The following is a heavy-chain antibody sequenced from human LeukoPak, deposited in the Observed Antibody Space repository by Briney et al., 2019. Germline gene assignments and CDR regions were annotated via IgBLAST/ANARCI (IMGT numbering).Heavy chain of an antibody. J-gene: IGHJ3*02. Sequence: SETLSLTCTVSGGSISDGGFYWSWIRQHPEKGLEWIGYIYYSGSTYYNPTLESRVTMSVDTSMKQFSLKLKSVTAADTAVYYCARPYSGSSRDAFDIWGQGTMVTVSS. CDR2: IYYSGST. CDR1: GGSISDGGFY. D-gene: IGHD1-26*01. V-gene: IGHV4-31*03. CDR3: ARPYSGSSRDAFDI.